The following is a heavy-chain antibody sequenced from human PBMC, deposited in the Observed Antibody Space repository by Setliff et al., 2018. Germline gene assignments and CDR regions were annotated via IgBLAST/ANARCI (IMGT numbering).Heavy chain of an antibody. CDR3: ARRPPYWGFDYLAY. D-gene: IGHD3-16*01. CDR2: IYHTGRT. J-gene: IGHJ4*02. CDR1: NYSISSGYY. V-gene: IGHV4-38-2*01. Sequence: SETLSLTCGVSNYSISSGYYWAWIRQPPGRGLEWIGSIYHTGRTNYNPSLKTRVTISVDTSKNQFSPRLTSVTAADTADYYCARRPPYWGFDYLAYWGQGTLVTVSS.